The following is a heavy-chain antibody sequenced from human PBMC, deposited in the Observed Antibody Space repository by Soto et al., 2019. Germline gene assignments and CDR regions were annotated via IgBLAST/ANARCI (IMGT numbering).Heavy chain of an antibody. D-gene: IGHD2-2*01. V-gene: IGHV4-59*01. CDR3: AATPAPGRWYFDL. CDR1: GGSISSYY. J-gene: IGHJ2*01. CDR2: IYYSGST. Sequence: QVQLQESGPGLVKPSETLSLTCTVSGGSISSYYWSWIRQPPGKGLEWIGYIYYSGSTNYNPSLKSGVTISVDTSTNQFSLTLSSVTAADTAVYYCAATPAPGRWYFDLWGRGTLVTVSS.